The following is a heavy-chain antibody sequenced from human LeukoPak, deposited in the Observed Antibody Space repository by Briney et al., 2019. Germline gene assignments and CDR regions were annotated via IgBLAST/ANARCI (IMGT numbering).Heavy chain of an antibody. D-gene: IGHD3-22*01. J-gene: IGHJ3*01. Sequence: WASVKVSCKASGYTFTGYYMHWVRQAPGQGLEWMGWINPNSGGTNYAQKFQGRVTMTRDTSISTAYMELSRLGSDDTAVYYCANFRTSYFDNSDSLDGFDFWGHGTMVTVSS. CDR3: ANFRTSYFDNSDSLDGFDF. V-gene: IGHV1-2*02. CDR1: GYTFTGYY. CDR2: INPNSGGT.